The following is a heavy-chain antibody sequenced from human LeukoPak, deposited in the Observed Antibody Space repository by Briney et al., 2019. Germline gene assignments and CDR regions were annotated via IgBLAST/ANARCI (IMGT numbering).Heavy chain of an antibody. J-gene: IGHJ6*02. V-gene: IGHV4-59*12. CDR3: ARDGGYCSGGSCYYYYGMDV. CDR1: GGSISSYY. Sequence: KPSETLSLTCTVSGGSISSYYWSWIRQPPGKGLEWIGYIYYSGSTNYNPSLKSRVTISVDTSKNQFSLKLSSVTAADTAVYYCARDGGYCSGGSCYYYYGMDVWGQGTTVTVSS. CDR2: IYYSGST. D-gene: IGHD2-15*01.